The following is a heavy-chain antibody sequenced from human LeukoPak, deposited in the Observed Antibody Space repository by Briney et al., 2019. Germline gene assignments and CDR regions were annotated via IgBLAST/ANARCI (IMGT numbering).Heavy chain of an antibody. D-gene: IGHD2-15*01. V-gene: IGHV4-4*02. J-gene: IGHJ3*02. Sequence: PSGTLSLTCAVSGGSISSNNWWGWVRQPPGKGLEWIGEIYHSGSPNYNPSLKSRVTISVDKSRNHFSLNLSSVTAADTAVYYCARPTYCSGGSCRDDAFDIWGQGTMVTVSS. CDR3: ARPTYCSGGSCRDDAFDI. CDR1: GGSISSNNW. CDR2: IYHSGSP.